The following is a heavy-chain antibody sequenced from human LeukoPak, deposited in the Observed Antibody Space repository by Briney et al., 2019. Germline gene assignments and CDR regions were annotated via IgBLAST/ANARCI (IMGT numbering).Heavy chain of an antibody. CDR3: ARTSGDIVATMKDDY. Sequence: ASVKVPCKASGCTFSSYAISWVRQAPGQGLEWMGGIIPIFGTANYAQKFQGRVTITADESTSTAYMELSSLRSEDTAVYYCARTSGDIVATMKDDYWGQGNLVTVSS. J-gene: IGHJ4*02. CDR2: IIPIFGTA. CDR1: GCTFSSYA. D-gene: IGHD5-12*01. V-gene: IGHV1-69*13.